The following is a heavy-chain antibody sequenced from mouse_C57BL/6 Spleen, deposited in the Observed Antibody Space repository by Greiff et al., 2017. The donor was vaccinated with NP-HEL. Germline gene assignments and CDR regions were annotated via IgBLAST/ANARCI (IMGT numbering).Heavy chain of an antibody. CDR1: GYTFTSYW. Sequence: QVQLKESGAELVMPGASVKLSCKASGYTFTSYWMHWVKQRPGQGLEWIGEIDPSDSYTNYNQKFKGKSTLTVDKSSSTAYMQLSSLTSEDSAVYYCARAYHYYSNYWYFDVWGTGTTVTVSS. D-gene: IGHD2-5*01. CDR3: ARAYHYYSNYWYFDV. CDR2: IDPSDSYT. J-gene: IGHJ1*03. V-gene: IGHV1-69*01.